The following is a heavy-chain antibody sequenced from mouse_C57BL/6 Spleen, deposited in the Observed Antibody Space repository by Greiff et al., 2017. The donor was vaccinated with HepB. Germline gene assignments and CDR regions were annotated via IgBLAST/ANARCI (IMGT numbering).Heavy chain of an antibody. CDR2: INPSSGYT. CDR3: AREYYGSSLDY. CDR1: GYTFTSYW. D-gene: IGHD1-1*01. Sequence: VKLQESGAELAKPGASVKLSCKASGYTFTSYWMHWVKQRPGQGLEWIGYINPSSGYTKYNQKFKDKATFTADKSSSTAYMQLSSLTYEDSAVYYCAREYYGSSLDYWGQGTTLTVSS. V-gene: IGHV1-7*01. J-gene: IGHJ2*01.